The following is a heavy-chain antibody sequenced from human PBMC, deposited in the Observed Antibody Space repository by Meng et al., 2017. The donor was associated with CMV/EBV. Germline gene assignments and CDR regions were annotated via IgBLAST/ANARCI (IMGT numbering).Heavy chain of an antibody. V-gene: IGHV3-30*04. CDR3: AKSIHDFWSGYHD. Sequence: GESLKISCAASGFTFSSYAMHWVRQAPGKGLEWVAVISYDGSNKYYADSVKGRFTISRDNSKNSLYLQMNSLRAEDTALYYCAKSIHDFWSGYHDWGQGTLVTVSS. CDR2: ISYDGSNK. CDR1: GFTFSSYA. J-gene: IGHJ4*02. D-gene: IGHD3-3*01.